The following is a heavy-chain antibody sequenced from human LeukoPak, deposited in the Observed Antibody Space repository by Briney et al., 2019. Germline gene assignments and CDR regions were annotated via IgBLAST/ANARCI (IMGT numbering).Heavy chain of an antibody. CDR2: ISNGGTT. D-gene: IGHD2/OR15-2a*01. CDR1: GGPINYYY. Sequence: PSETLSLTCTVSGGPINYYYWSWIRQPPGEGLEWIGYISNGGTTNYNPSLKSRVTISVDKSKNQLSLKLGSVTAADTAVYHCVILQPNTGEWAFDIWGQGTLVTVS. J-gene: IGHJ3*02. CDR3: VILQPNTGEWAFDI. V-gene: IGHV4-59*01.